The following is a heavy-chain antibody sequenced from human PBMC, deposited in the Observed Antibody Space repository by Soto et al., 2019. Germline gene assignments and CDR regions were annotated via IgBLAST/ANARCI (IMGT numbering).Heavy chain of an antibody. D-gene: IGHD5-18*01. V-gene: IGHV4-30-2*01. J-gene: IGHJ4*02. CDR3: ASSKYEVETVRLVAFAL. Sequence: PSETLSLTCAVSGGSITSGGYSWGWIRQPPGQGLEWIGYMYHSGNTYYNPSLKGRVTISLDHSRNQFSLRLNSVTAADTAVYFCASSKYEVETVRLVAFALWGQGTQVTVSS. CDR2: MYHSGNT. CDR1: GGSITSGGYS.